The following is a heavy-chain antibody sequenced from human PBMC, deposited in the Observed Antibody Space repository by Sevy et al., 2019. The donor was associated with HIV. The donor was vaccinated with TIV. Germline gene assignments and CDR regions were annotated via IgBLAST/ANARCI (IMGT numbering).Heavy chain of an antibody. CDR3: ARGRRYCSGGSCSVYYFDY. J-gene: IGHJ4*02. V-gene: IGHV3-7*03. CDR2: IKQDGREK. D-gene: IGHD2-15*01. CDR1: GFTFSSYG. Sequence: GGPLRLSCAASGFTFSSYGMSWVRQAPGKGLGWVATIKQDGREKYNVDSVKGRFTISRDNAKNSLYLQMNSLRAEDTAVYYCARGRRYCSGGSCSVYYFDYWGQGTLVTVSS.